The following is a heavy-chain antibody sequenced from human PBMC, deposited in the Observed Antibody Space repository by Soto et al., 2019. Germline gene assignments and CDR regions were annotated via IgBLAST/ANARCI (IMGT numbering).Heavy chain of an antibody. Sequence: QVQLVQSGAEVKKPGASVKVSCKESGYTFTSYYMHWVRQAPGQGLEWMGIINPSGGSTSYAQKFQGRVTMTRETSTSTVYMELSSLRSEDTAVYYCARALAAYNWFDPWGQGTLVTVSS. V-gene: IGHV1-46*01. CDR1: GYTFTSYY. CDR2: INPSGGST. D-gene: IGHD2-15*01. J-gene: IGHJ5*02. CDR3: ARALAAYNWFDP.